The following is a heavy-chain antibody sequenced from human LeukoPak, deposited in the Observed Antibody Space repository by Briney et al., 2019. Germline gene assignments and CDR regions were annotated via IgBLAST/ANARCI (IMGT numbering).Heavy chain of an antibody. CDR3: ARGVVAAQYYFDY. V-gene: IGHV3-7*01. CDR2: IKQDGSEK. D-gene: IGHD2-15*01. Sequence: PGGSLRLSCAASGFTFSRYWMSWVRQAPGKGLEWVANIKQDGSEKYYVDSVKGRFTISRDNAKNSLYLQMNSLRAEDTAVYYCARGVVAAQYYFDYWGQGTLVTISS. J-gene: IGHJ4*02. CDR1: GFTFSRYW.